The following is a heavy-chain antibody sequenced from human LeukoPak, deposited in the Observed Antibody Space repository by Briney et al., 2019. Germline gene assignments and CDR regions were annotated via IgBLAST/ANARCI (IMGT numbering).Heavy chain of an antibody. CDR3: AKSDRIVVVTAVDY. CDR2: ISYDGSNK. V-gene: IGHV3-30*04. Sequence: PGGSLRLSCAASGFTFSSYAMHWVRQAPGKGLEWVAVISYDGSNKYYADSVKGRFTISRDNSKNTLYLQMNSLRAEDTAVYYCAKSDRIVVVTAVDYWGQGTLVTVSS. D-gene: IGHD2-21*02. CDR1: GFTFSSYA. J-gene: IGHJ4*02.